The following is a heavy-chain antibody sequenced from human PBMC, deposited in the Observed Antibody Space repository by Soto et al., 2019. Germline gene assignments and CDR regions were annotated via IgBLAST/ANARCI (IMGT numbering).Heavy chain of an antibody. D-gene: IGHD2-15*01. Sequence: KPSETLSLTCSVSGGSISSSSYHWGWIRQPPGKGLEWIGSIYHSGSTYYNPSLKSRVTISVDTSKNQFSLKLSSVTAADTAVYYCGRQGYCSGGSCYAAVVDYWGQGTLVTVSS. J-gene: IGHJ4*02. V-gene: IGHV4-39*01. CDR1: GGSISSSSYH. CDR3: GRQGYCSGGSCYAAVVDY. CDR2: IYHSGST.